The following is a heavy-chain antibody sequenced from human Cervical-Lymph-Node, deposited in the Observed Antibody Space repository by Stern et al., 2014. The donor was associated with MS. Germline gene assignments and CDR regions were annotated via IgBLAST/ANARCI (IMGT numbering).Heavy chain of an antibody. CDR1: GFTLESCG. CDR2: IWYAGSKK. D-gene: IGHD1-1*01. J-gene: IGHJ4*02. Sequence: VQLVESGGGVVQPGRSLRLSCAASGFTLESCGIHWVRQAPGKGLEWVAVIWYAGSKKYYADSVKGRFTISRDSSKNTLYLQMDSLRAEDTAVYYCVRGMRPGGPYYPDPYNHNFDYWGQGSLVTVFS. V-gene: IGHV3-33*01. CDR3: VRGMRPGGPYYPDPYNHNFDY.